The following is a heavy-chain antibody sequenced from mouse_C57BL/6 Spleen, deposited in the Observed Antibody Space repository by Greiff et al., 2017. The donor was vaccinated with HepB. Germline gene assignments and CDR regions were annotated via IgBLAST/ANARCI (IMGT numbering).Heavy chain of an antibody. V-gene: IGHV2-5*01. CDR2: IWRGGST. J-gene: IGHJ1*03. CDR1: GFSLTSYG. CDR3: AKNYYGSSPSYWYFDV. D-gene: IGHD1-1*01. Sequence: VQLQLSGPGLVQPSQSLSITCTVSGFSLTSYGVHWVRQSPGKGLEWLGVIWRGGSTDYNAAFMSRLSITKDNSKSQVFFKMNSLQADDTAIYYCAKNYYGSSPSYWYFDVWGTGTTVTVSS.